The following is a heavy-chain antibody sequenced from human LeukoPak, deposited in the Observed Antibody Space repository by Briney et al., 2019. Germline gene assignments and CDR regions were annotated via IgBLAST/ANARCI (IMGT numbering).Heavy chain of an antibody. J-gene: IGHJ4*02. CDR1: GFTFSSYS. Sequence: GGSLRLSCAASGFTFSSYSMNWVRQAPGKGLEWVSSISSSSSYIYYADSVKGRFTISRDNAKNSLYLQVNSLRAEDTAVYYCARPPLAYCGGDCYFPYWGQGTLVTVSS. CDR3: ARPPLAYCGGDCYFPY. CDR2: ISSSSSYI. D-gene: IGHD2-21*02. V-gene: IGHV3-21*01.